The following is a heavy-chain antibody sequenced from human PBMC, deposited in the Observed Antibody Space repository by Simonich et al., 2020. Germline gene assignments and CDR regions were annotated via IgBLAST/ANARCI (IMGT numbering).Heavy chain of an antibody. V-gene: IGHV1-2*02. D-gene: IGHD2-2*01. CDR3: ARDPVVPAAIRNAFDI. Sequence: QVQLVQSGAEVKKPGASVKVSCKASGYTFTGYYMHWVRQAPGQGLEWMRWINPNSGGTNYAQKFQGRITMTRDTSISTAYMELSRLRSDDTAVYYCARDPVVPAAIRNAFDIWGQGTMVTVSS. J-gene: IGHJ3*02. CDR2: INPNSGGT. CDR1: GYTFTGYY.